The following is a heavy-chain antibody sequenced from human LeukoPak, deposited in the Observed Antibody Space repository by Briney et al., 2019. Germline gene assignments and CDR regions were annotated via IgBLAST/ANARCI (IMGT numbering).Heavy chain of an antibody. CDR1: GFTFSTDW. J-gene: IGHJ3*01. D-gene: IGHD3-10*01. CDR2: INSDGSNT. Sequence: GGSLRLSCAASGFTFSTDWMHWARQDPGKGLVWVSRINSDGSNTIYADSVKGRFTISRDNAKNTLYLQMNSLRPEDTAVYYCASGVSIWLGNAFDFWGQGTMVTVSS. CDR3: ASGVSIWLGNAFDF. V-gene: IGHV3-74*01.